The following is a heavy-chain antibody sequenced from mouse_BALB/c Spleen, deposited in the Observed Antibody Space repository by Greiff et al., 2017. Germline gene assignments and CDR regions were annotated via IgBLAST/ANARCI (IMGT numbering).Heavy chain of an antibody. CDR2: ISSGSSTI. CDR3: ARHYGSSLYAMDY. CDR1: GFTFISFG. Sequence: EVKLVESGGGLVQPGGSRKLSCAASGFTFISFGMHWVRQAPEKGLEWVAYISSGSSTIYYADTVKGRFTISRDNPKNTLFLQMTSLRSEDTAMYYCARHYGSSLYAMDYWGQGTSVTVSS. V-gene: IGHV5-17*02. J-gene: IGHJ4*01. D-gene: IGHD1-1*01.